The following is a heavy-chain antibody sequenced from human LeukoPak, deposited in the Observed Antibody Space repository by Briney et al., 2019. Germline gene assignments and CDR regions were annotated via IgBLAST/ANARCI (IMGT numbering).Heavy chain of an antibody. J-gene: IGHJ4*02. Sequence: SGGSLRLSCAAFGFTFKLYTMNWVRQAPGKGLEWVSSINFSGDNRGDNTYYADSVRGRFSISRDNSQNTVFLQMSSLRVDDTAAYYCAKDLTPYYLYYDFWSGHHTIDYWGQGTLVTVSS. D-gene: IGHD3-3*01. CDR3: AKDLTPYYLYYDFWSGHHTIDY. V-gene: IGHV3-23*01. CDR2: INFSGDNRGDNT. CDR1: GFTFKLYT.